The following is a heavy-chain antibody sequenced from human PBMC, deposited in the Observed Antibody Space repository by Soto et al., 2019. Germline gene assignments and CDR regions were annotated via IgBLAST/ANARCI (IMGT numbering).Heavy chain of an antibody. V-gene: IGHV3-15*01. CDR2: IKSKTDGGTT. CDR1: GFTFNIAW. CDR3: TTDDPRNRY. J-gene: IGHJ4*02. Sequence: GGSLRLSCAASGFTFNIAWMSWVRQAPGKGLEWVGRIKSKTDGGTTDYAAPVKGRFTISRDDSKNTLYLQMNSLKTEYAAVYYCTTDDPRNRYWGQGTLVTVSS.